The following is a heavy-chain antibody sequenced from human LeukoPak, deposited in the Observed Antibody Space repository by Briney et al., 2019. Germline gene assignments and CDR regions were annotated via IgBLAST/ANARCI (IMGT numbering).Heavy chain of an antibody. CDR3: ARGALAAEFDY. CDR1: GGSISSYY. D-gene: IGHD6-25*01. CDR2: IYYSGST. Sequence: SETLSLTCTVSGGSISSYYWSWIRQPPGKGPEWIGYIYYSGSTNYNPSLKSRVTISVDTSKNQFSLKLSSVTAADTAVYYCARGALAAEFDYWGQGTLVTVSS. J-gene: IGHJ4*02. V-gene: IGHV4-59*01.